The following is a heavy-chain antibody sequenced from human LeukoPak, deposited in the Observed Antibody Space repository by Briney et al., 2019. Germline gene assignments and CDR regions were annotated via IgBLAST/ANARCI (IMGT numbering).Heavy chain of an antibody. J-gene: IGHJ3*02. CDR2: IHNTGST. CDR1: GGSVRSYY. Sequence: KPSETLSLTCTVSGGSVRSYYRSWIRQPPGEGLEWIAYIHNTGSTNYNPSLKSRVTISLDTSKNEFSLKLTSVTAADTAVYYCVRDWEGFNFDIWGQGTMVTVSS. CDR3: VRDWEGFNFDI. V-gene: IGHV4-59*02. D-gene: IGHD1-26*01.